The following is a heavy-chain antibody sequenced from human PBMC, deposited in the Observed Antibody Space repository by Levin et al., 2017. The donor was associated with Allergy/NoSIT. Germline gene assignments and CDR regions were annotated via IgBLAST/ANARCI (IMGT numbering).Heavy chain of an antibody. CDR3: ASEGRSGQHFDL. Sequence: GGSLRLSCAASDFTFSSFWMHWVRQAPGKGLVWVSRINSDGSSTIYADSVKGRFTISRDKAKNTLYLQTNSLRAEDTAVYYCASEGRSGQHFDLWGRGTLVTVSS. CDR1: DFTFSSFW. D-gene: IGHD3-10*01. J-gene: IGHJ2*01. V-gene: IGHV3-74*01. CDR2: INSDGSST.